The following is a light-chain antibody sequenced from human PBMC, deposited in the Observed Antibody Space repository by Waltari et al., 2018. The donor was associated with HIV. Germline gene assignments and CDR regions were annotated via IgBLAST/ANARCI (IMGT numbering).Light chain of an antibody. CDR3: AAWDDSLSAWV. CDR2: RND. V-gene: IGLV1-47*01. CDR1: SSNIGSNY. J-gene: IGLJ3*02. Sequence: QSVLTQPPSASGTPGHRVSIPCSGSSSNIGSNYVYWYQQPPGTDPNLPFDRNDERPSGVPDRFSGSKSGTSASLAISGLRSEDEADYYCAAWDDSLSAWVFGGGTKLTVL.